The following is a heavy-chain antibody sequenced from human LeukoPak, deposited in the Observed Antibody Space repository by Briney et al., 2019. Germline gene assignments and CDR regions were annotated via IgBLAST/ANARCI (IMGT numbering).Heavy chain of an antibody. D-gene: IGHD6-13*01. CDR1: GFTFSSYA. CDR2: ISGSGGST. J-gene: IGHJ6*02. Sequence: GGSLRLSCAASGFTFSSYAMSWVRQAPGKGLEWVSAISGSGGSTYYADSVKGRFTISRDNSKNTLYLQMNSTRAEDTAVYYCAKGSSRFQGFLSNPFRGSYYYYGMDVWGQGTTVTVSS. V-gene: IGHV3-23*01. CDR3: AKGSSRFQGFLSNPFRGSYYYYGMDV.